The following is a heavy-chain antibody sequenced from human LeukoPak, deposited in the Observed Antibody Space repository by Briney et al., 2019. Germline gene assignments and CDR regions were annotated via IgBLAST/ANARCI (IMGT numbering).Heavy chain of an antibody. Sequence: PSETLSLTCTVSGGSISSSSYYWGWIRQPPGKGLEWIGSIYYSGSTYYNPSLKSRVTISVDTSKNQFSLKLSSVTAADTAVCYCARASPDYCGGDCYSPFDYWGQGTLVTVSS. CDR2: IYYSGST. CDR1: GGSISSSSYY. J-gene: IGHJ4*02. V-gene: IGHV4-39*07. D-gene: IGHD2-21*02. CDR3: ARASPDYCGGDCYSPFDY.